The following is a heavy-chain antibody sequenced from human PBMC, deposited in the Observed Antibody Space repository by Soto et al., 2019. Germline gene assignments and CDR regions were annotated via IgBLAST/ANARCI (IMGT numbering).Heavy chain of an antibody. Sequence: PSETLSLTCTVSGGSISSYYWGWIRQPPGKGLEWIGSIYYSGSTYYNPSLKSRVTISVDTSKNQFSLKLSSVTAADTAVYYCARHERKGYYGSGSYAYFDYWGQGTLVTVSS. J-gene: IGHJ4*02. CDR2: IYYSGST. CDR3: ARHERKGYYGSGSYAYFDY. V-gene: IGHV4-39*01. CDR1: GGSISSYY. D-gene: IGHD3-10*01.